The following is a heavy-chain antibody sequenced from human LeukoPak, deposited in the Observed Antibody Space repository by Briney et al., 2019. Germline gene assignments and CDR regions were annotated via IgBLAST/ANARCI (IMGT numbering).Heavy chain of an antibody. D-gene: IGHD6-19*01. CDR3: AVAVAGQFDY. V-gene: IGHV3-11*04. CDR1: EFSFSDYY. Sequence: GGSLRLSCAASEFSFSDYYMSWVRRAPGKGLEWVSYISGSGGSIYYADSVKGRFTISRDNAKNSLYLQMNSLRAEDTAVYYCAVAVAGQFDYWGQGTLVTVSS. CDR2: ISGSGGSI. J-gene: IGHJ4*02.